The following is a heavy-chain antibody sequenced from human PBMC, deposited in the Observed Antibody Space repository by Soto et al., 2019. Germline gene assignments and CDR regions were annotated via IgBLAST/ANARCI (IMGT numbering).Heavy chain of an antibody. V-gene: IGHV1-3*01. CDR3: ARDGGGGTYDFWSGYYTQLEGYYYYGMDV. D-gene: IGHD3-3*01. J-gene: IGHJ6*02. CDR1: GYSFTSYA. CDR2: INAGNGNT. Sequence: ASVKVSCKASGYSFTSYAMHWVRQAPGQRLERMGWINAGNGNTKYSQKIQGRVTITRDTSASTAYMELSSLRSEDTAVYYCARDGGGGTYDFWSGYYTQLEGYYYYGMDVWGQGTTVTVSS.